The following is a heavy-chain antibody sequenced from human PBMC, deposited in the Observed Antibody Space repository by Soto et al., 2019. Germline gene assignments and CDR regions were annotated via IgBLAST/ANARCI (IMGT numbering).Heavy chain of an antibody. CDR3: ARGRSGGELLGYWFDP. CDR1: GFTFSSYD. CDR2: IGTAGDT. V-gene: IGHV3-13*01. D-gene: IGHD1-7*01. J-gene: IGHJ5*02. Sequence: EVQLVESGGGLVQPGGSLRLSCAASGFTFSSYDMHWVRQATGKGLEWVSAIGTAGDTYYPGSVKGRFTISRENAKNSLYLQMNSLRAGDTAVYYCARGRSGGELLGYWFDPWGQGTLVTVSS.